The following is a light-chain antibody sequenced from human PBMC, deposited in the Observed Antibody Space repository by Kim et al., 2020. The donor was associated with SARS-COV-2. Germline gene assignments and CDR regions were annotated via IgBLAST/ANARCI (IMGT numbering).Light chain of an antibody. CDR3: SSYTGSSKVI. Sequence: GQAITISGAGSSSGVGGFYSVSWFQQHPGKAPKLLIYDVAKRPPGVASRFSAFKSGDTASLIISGLQAEDQANYYCSSYTGSSKVIFGGGTQLTVL. V-gene: IGLV2-14*03. CDR1: SSGVGGFYS. CDR2: DVA. J-gene: IGLJ2*01.